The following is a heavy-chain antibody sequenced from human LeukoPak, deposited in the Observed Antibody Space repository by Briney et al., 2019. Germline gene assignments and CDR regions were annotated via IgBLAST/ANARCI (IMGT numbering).Heavy chain of an antibody. CDR2: ISYDGSNK. CDR1: GFTFSSYA. V-gene: IGHV3-30-3*01. J-gene: IGHJ4*02. CDR3: ARVEDYYGSGSYYPPPDY. D-gene: IGHD3-10*01. Sequence: PGGSLRLSCAASGFTFSSYAMHWVRQAPGKGLEWVAVISYDGSNKYYADSVKGRFTISRDNSKNTLYLQVNSLRAEDTAVYYCARVEDYYGSGSYYPPPDYWGQGTLVTVSS.